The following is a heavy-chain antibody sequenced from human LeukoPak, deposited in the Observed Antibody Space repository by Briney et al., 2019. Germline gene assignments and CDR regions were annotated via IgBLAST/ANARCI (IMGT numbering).Heavy chain of an antibody. CDR3: ARVGPHYFDY. J-gene: IGHJ4*02. Sequence: ASVKASCKASGGTFSSYAISWVRQAPGQGLEWMGGIIPIFGTANYAQKFQGRVTITADESTSTAYMELSSLRSEDTAVYYCARVGPHYFDYWGQGTLVTVSS. CDR2: IIPIFGTA. V-gene: IGHV1-69*13. CDR1: GGTFSSYA.